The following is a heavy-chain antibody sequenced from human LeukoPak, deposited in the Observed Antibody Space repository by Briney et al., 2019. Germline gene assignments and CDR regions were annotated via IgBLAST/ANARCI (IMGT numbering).Heavy chain of an antibody. CDR1: GFTFSNYW. V-gene: IGHV3-7*01. D-gene: IGHD2-21*02. CDR2: IKTDGSEK. Sequence: GGSLRLSCEGSGFTFSNYWMGWVRQAPGKGLQWVANIKTDGSEKYYVDSVKGRFTISRDNAKNSLYLQMNSLRAEDTATYFCARGHNSRAGVTDCCPLDYWGQGTLVTVSS. J-gene: IGHJ4*02. CDR3: ARGHNSRAGVTDCCPLDY.